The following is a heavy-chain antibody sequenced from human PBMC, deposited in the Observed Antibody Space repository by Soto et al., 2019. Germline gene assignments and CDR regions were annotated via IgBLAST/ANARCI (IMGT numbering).Heavy chain of an antibody. CDR3: AREPYSSGWYKIDY. CDR2: INAGNGNT. Sequence: EASVKVSCKASGYTFTSYATHWVRQAPGQRLEWMGWINAGNGNTKYSQKFQGRVTITRDTSASTAYMELSSLRSEDTAVYYCAREPYSSGWYKIDYWGQGTLVTVSS. D-gene: IGHD6-19*01. J-gene: IGHJ4*02. CDR1: GYTFTSYA. V-gene: IGHV1-3*01.